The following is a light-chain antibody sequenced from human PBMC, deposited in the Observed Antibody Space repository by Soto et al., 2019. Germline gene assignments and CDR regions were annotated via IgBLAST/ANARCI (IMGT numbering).Light chain of an antibody. V-gene: IGKV3-20*01. CDR1: QSVSSSY. Sequence: EIVLTQSPGTLSLSPGERATLSCRASQSVSSSYLAWYQQKPGQAPRLLIYGASSRPTGVPDRFVGRGSGTDFSLTINRLEPEDFAVYYCQQYGNSPITFGQGTRLEIK. J-gene: IGKJ5*01. CDR3: QQYGNSPIT. CDR2: GAS.